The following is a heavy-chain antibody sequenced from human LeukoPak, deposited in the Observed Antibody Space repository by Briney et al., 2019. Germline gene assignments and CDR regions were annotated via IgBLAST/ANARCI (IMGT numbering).Heavy chain of an antibody. V-gene: IGHV4-30-2*01. CDR1: GGSISSGDYP. Sequence: PSETLSLTCAVSGGSISSGDYPWSWIRQPPGKGLEWIGYIFHTGHTSYNPSLKGRVTISVDMSKNQLSLKLSSVTAADTAVYYCARGFYGSGSQFDYCGQGTLVTVSP. CDR3: ARGFYGSGSQFDY. CDR2: IFHTGHT. J-gene: IGHJ4*02. D-gene: IGHD3-10*01.